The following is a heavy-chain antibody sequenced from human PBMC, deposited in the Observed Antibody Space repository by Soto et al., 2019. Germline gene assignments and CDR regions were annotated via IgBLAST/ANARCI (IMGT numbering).Heavy chain of an antibody. J-gene: IGHJ4*02. D-gene: IGHD5-12*01. CDR3: AREGSYSAYNFAHGIPLWSFDF. CDR1: GGSINTFY. CDR2: IFSSGST. V-gene: IGHV4-4*07. Sequence: QVRLQESGPGLLKPSETLSLTCTVSGGSINTFYWSWVRQPAGKGLEWIGRIFSSGSTSFNPSLQSRVTMSVDTSKNSFSLNLSSVADADMAVYYCAREGSYSAYNFAHGIPLWSFDFWGQGALVTVSS.